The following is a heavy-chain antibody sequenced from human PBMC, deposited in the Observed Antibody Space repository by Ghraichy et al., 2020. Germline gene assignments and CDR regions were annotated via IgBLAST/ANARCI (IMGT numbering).Heavy chain of an antibody. D-gene: IGHD1-26*01. CDR3: AKYRVGNTNAFDY. CDR2: SLSGTST. Sequence: LSLTCAASGFTFSNYAMSWVRQAPGMGLEWVSSLSGTSTYYADSVKGRFTISRDNSMNTLFLQMNSLRAEDTPMYYCAKYRVGNTNAFDYWGQGTLVTVSS. CDR1: GFTFSNYA. J-gene: IGHJ4*02. V-gene: IGHV3-23*01.